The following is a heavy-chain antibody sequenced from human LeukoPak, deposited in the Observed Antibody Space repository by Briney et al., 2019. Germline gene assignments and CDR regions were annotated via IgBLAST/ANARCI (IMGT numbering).Heavy chain of an antibody. J-gene: IGHJ5*02. CDR2: IIPIFGIA. D-gene: IGHD2-2*01. CDR3: ARQCSSTSCYFEFDP. Sequence: SVKVSCKASGGTFSSYAISWVRQTPGQGLEWMGRIIPIFGIANYAQKFQGRVTITADKSTSTAYMELSSLRSEDTAVYYCARQCSSTSCYFEFDPWGQGTLVTVSS. CDR1: GGTFSSYA. V-gene: IGHV1-69*04.